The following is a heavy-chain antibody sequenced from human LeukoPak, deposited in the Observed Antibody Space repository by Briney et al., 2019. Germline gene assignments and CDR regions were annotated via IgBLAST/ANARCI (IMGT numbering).Heavy chain of an antibody. V-gene: IGHV3-53*01. CDR3: ARTGIAAAGTDYYYGMDV. CDR1: GFSVRSNY. CDR2: IYSGGST. D-gene: IGHD6-13*01. J-gene: IGHJ6*02. Sequence: GGSLRLSCAASGFSVRSNYMSWVRQAPGKGLEWVSVIYSGGSTYYADSVKGRFTISRDNSKNTLYLQMNSPRAEDTAVYYCARTGIAAAGTDYYYGMDVWGQGTTVTVSS.